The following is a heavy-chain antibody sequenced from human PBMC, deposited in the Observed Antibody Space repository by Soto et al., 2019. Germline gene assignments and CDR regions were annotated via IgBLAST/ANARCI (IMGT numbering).Heavy chain of an antibody. J-gene: IGHJ4*02. CDR1: GFTFSSYW. V-gene: IGHV3-7*03. CDR2: IKGDGSGT. CDR3: AREDTVATLRF. D-gene: IGHD2-21*02. Sequence: EVQLVESGGGLVQPGGSLRLSCAASGFTFSSYWMSWVRQAPGKGLEWVANIKGDGSGTYYVDSMRGRFTISRDNAKNSLYPQMNTLRAEDTAVYFCAREDTVATLRFWGQGTLVTVSS.